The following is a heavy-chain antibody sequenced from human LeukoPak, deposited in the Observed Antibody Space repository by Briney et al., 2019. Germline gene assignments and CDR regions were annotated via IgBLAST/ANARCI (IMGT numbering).Heavy chain of an antibody. J-gene: IGHJ4*02. D-gene: IGHD5-12*01. Sequence: SVKVSCTASGYTFTSYGISWVRQAPGQGLEWMGGIIPIFGTANYAQKFQGRVTITADESTSTAYMELSSLRSEDTAVYYCARVVATIDYFDYWGQGTLVTVSS. V-gene: IGHV1-69*13. CDR2: IIPIFGTA. CDR1: GYTFTSYG. CDR3: ARVVATIDYFDY.